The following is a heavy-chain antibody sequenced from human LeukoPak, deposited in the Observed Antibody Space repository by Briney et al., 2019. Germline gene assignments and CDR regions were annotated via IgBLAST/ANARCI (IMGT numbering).Heavy chain of an antibody. J-gene: IGHJ6*03. CDR1: GGDFKRYA. CDR2: IVPIFGLA. Sequence: SVKVSCKASGGDFKRYAISWVRQAPGQGLEWMGGIVPIFGLANYAQKFQGRVTITADESTSTAYMELTSLRSEDTAVYYCARDKGPGHRRGRYYYYMDVWGRGTTVTVSS. V-gene: IGHV1-69*01. CDR3: ARDKGPGHRRGRYYYYMDV.